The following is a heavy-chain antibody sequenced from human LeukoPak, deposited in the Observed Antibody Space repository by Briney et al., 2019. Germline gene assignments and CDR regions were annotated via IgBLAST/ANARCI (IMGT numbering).Heavy chain of an antibody. CDR1: GFTLSSYW. J-gene: IGHJ4*02. CDR2: ISGDGSST. V-gene: IGHV3-74*01. CDR3: AGGSTSGWPDYFDY. Sequence: GGSLRLSCAASGFTLSSYWMHWVRQAPGKRLVWVSRISGDGSSTPYANSVKGRFTISRDNAKNTLYLQMHSLRADDTAVYYCAGGSTSGWPDYFDYWGQGSVVTVSS. D-gene: IGHD6-19*01.